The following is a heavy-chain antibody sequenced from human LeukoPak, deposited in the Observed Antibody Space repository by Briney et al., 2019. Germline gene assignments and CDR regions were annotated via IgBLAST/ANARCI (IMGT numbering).Heavy chain of an antibody. CDR3: ARGLYYGSGSYCGY. V-gene: IGHV3-48*03. CDR2: ISSSGSTI. CDR1: GFTFSSYE. D-gene: IGHD3-10*01. J-gene: IGHJ4*02. Sequence: GGSLRLSCAASGFTFSSYEMNWVRQAPGKGLEWVSYISSSGSTIYYADSVKGRFTISRDNAKNSLYLQMNSLRAEDTAVYYCARGLYYGSGSYCGYWGQGTLVTVSS.